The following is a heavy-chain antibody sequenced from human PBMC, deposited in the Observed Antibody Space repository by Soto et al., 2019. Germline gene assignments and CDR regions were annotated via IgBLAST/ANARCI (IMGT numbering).Heavy chain of an antibody. V-gene: IGHV3-23*01. CDR2: ISGSGVTT. Sequence: PGGSLRLSCAASGFTFNRYAVSWVRQSPGKGLEWVSGISGSGVTTYDADSVKGRFTISRDNSKNTVYLHMKSLRAEDTAVYYCAKDMTDTNIITLRGVGGAFDSWGQSALVTVFS. J-gene: IGHJ4*02. CDR1: GFTFNRYA. D-gene: IGHD3-10*01. CDR3: AKDMTDTNIITLRGVGGAFDS.